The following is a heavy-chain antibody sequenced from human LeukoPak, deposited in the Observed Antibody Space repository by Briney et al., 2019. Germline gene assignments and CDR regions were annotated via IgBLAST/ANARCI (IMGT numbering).Heavy chain of an antibody. Sequence: NTSETLSLTCTVSGGSISSYYWSWIRQPPGKGLEWIGYIYYSGSTNYNPSLKSRVTISVDTSKNQFSLKLSSVTAADTAVYYCARSNVDTAMDYYYYYMDVWGKGTTVTVSS. CDR3: ARSNVDTAMDYYYYYMDV. J-gene: IGHJ6*03. V-gene: IGHV4-59*01. CDR1: GGSISSYY. D-gene: IGHD5-18*01. CDR2: IYYSGST.